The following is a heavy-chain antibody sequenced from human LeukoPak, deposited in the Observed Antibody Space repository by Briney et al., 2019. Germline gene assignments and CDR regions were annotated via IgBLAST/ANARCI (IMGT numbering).Heavy chain of an antibody. J-gene: IGHJ3*02. CDR3: ARDRDVRPHPAGDAFDI. CDR2: IYYSGST. Sequence: SETLSLTCTVSGGSISSSSYYWGWIRQPPGKGPEWIGSIYYSGSTYYNPSLKSRVPISVDTSTNPFSLKLSSVTAADTAVYYCARDRDVRPHPAGDAFDIWGQGTMVTVS. CDR1: GGSISSSSYY. D-gene: IGHD2-21*02. V-gene: IGHV4-39*07.